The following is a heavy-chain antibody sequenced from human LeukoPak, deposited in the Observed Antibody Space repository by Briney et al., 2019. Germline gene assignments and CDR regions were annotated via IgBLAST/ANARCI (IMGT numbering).Heavy chain of an antibody. J-gene: IGHJ4*02. V-gene: IGHV3-53*04. D-gene: IGHD3-9*01. CDR3: ARVLSILTRVDY. CDR1: GFNVSSNY. CDR2: IYSGGST. Sequence: PGGSLRLSCAASGFNVSSNYMSWVRPAPGKGVEWVSFIYSGGSTYYADSVKGRSTTSRNNSKNTLYLQMNSLRAEDTAVYYCARVLSILTRVDYWGQGTLVTVSS.